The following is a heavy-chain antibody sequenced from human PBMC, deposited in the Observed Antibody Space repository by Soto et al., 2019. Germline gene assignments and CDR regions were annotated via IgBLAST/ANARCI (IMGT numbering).Heavy chain of an antibody. D-gene: IGHD1-26*01. CDR2: IYYRGNT. CDR1: GGSTSSHS. Sequence: QVQLQESGQGRGRPSETLSLTGTVSGGSTSSHSWSWVRQAPGKGLEWIGCIYYRGNTFYNPSLKSRGTISVDTSNNQFSLKLDSVTTADTAVYYCARDGREASGIDVWGQGTTVTVSS. V-gene: IGHV4-59*11. CDR3: ARDGREASGIDV. J-gene: IGHJ6*02.